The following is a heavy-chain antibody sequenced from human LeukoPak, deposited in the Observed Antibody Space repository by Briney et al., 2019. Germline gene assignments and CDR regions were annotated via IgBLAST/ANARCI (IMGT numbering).Heavy chain of an antibody. D-gene: IGHD2-15*01. Sequence: PGGSLRLSCAASGFTFSSYSMNWVRQAPGKGLEWVSSISSSSYIYYADSVKGRFTISRDNAKNSLYLQMNSLRAEDTAVYYCARDSVEAANLYYYYGMDVWGKGTTVTVSS. V-gene: IGHV3-21*01. CDR3: ARDSVEAANLYYYYGMDV. J-gene: IGHJ6*04. CDR2: ISSSSYI. CDR1: GFTFSSYS.